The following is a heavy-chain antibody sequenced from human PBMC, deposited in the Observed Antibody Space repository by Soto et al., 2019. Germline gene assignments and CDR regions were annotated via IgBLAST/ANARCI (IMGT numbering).Heavy chain of an antibody. CDR1: GGSVSSGSYY. V-gene: IGHV4-61*01. Sequence: SETLSLTCTVPGGSVSSGSYYWSWIRQPPGKGLEWIGYIYYSGSTNYNPSLKSRVTISVDTSKNQFSLKLSSVTAADTAVYYCAKDSMVRGIFYYYYGMDVWGQGTTVTVSS. J-gene: IGHJ6*02. CDR3: AKDSMVRGIFYYYYGMDV. CDR2: IYYSGST. D-gene: IGHD3-10*01.